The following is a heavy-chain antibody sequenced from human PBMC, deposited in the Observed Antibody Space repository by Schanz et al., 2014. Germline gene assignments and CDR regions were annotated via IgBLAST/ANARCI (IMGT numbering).Heavy chain of an antibody. Sequence: QLQMQESGPGLVKPSQTLSLACAVSGGSISSGDSLWSWIRQPPGRGLEWIGFIYYSGSTNYNPSLSGRFPIPVDMSKNHFPLTLNSAPAADTGVYYCARQYSGWSRFDPWGQGIRVTVSS. J-gene: IGHJ5*02. D-gene: IGHD6-19*01. CDR3: ARQYSGWSRFDP. CDR1: GGSISSGDSL. CDR2: IYYSGST. V-gene: IGHV4-30-4*07.